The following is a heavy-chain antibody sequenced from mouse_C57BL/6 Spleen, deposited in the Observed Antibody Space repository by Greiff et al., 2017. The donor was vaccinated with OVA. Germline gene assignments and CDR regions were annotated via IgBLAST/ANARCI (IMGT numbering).Heavy chain of an antibody. V-gene: IGHV1-80*01. D-gene: IGHD3-2*02. CDR2: IYPGDGDT. Sequence: QVHVKQPGAELVKPGASVKISCKASGYAFSSYWMNWVKQRPGQGLEWIGQIYPGDGDTNYNGKFKGKATLTVDKSSSTAYMQLSSLTSEDSAVYFCARKAEPHFDYWGQGTTLTVSS. J-gene: IGHJ2*01. CDR1: GYAFSSYW. CDR3: ARKAEPHFDY.